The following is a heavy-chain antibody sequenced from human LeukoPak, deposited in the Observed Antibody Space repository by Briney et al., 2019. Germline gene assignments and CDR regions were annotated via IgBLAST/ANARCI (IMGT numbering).Heavy chain of an antibody. D-gene: IGHD4-17*01. Sequence: APRKPSCKASGSPFTPYGISWVRQAPGQGLGGWGWISAYNGYANNPQNLQGKVTMTTDTSTSTAYMEMRSLRSDDTAVYYCARLLHGDYIPYYFDYWGQGTLVTVSS. CDR3: ARLLHGDYIPYYFDY. CDR1: GSPFTPYG. J-gene: IGHJ4*02. V-gene: IGHV1-18*01. CDR2: ISAYNGYA.